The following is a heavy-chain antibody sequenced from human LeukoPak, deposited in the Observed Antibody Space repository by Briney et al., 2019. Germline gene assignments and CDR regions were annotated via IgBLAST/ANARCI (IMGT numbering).Heavy chain of an antibody. V-gene: IGHV1-69*13. CDR2: IIPAFGKT. CDR1: EDTFINYA. Sequence: GASVKVSCKASEDTFINYAVSWVRQAPGQGLEWMGGIIPAFGKTNYTQKFQGRVTIIADDSMTTAYMELTSLRSEDTAMYYCATSGHYDSGGYFYYFDYWGQGALVTVSS. J-gene: IGHJ4*02. D-gene: IGHD3-22*01. CDR3: ATSGHYDSGGYFYYFDY.